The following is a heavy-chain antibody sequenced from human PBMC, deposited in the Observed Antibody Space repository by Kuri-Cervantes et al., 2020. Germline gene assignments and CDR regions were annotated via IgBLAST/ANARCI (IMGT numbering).Heavy chain of an antibody. D-gene: IGHD3-22*01. Sequence: ASVKVSCKASGYTFTSYGISWVRQATGQGLEWMGWMNPNSGNTGYAQKFQGRVTMTRDTSISTAYMELSRLRSDDTAVYYCARDLSMIVVVIHYYYGMDVWGQGTTVTVSS. CDR1: GYTFTSYG. J-gene: IGHJ6*02. CDR3: ARDLSMIVVVIHYYYGMDV. CDR2: MNPNSGNT. V-gene: IGHV1-8*02.